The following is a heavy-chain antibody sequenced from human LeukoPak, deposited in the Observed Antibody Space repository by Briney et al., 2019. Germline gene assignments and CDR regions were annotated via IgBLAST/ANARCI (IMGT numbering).Heavy chain of an antibody. J-gene: IGHJ4*02. D-gene: IGHD3-3*01. CDR1: GFTFGSYA. V-gene: IGHV3-30*18. Sequence: GGSLRLSCAASGFTFGSYAMHWVRQAPGKGLEWVAVISYDGSNKYYADSVKGRFTISRDNSKNTLYLQMSSLRAEDTAVYYCAKVYYDFWSGYYDYWGQGTLVTVSS. CDR2: ISYDGSNK. CDR3: AKVYYDFWSGYYDY.